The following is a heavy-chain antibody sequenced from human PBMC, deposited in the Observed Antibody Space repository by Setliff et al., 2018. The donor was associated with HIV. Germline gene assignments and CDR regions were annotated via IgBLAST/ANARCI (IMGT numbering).Heavy chain of an antibody. V-gene: IGHV3-23*01. CDR2: ISESGANT. Sequence: PGGSLRLSCVASGFTFSRNVINWVRQAPGKGLEWVSGISESGANTYYADSVKGRFTISRDNSKNTLYLQMDSPRAEDTAVYYCAKVPSYWGQGTLVTVSS. CDR1: GFTFSRNV. J-gene: IGHJ4*02. CDR3: AKVPSY.